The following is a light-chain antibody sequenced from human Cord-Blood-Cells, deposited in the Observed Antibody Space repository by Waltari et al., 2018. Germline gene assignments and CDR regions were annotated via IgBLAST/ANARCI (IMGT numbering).Light chain of an antibody. CDR1: QSVSSY. V-gene: IGKV3-11*01. J-gene: IGKJ1*01. CDR2: DAS. Sequence: EIVLPQSPAPLSLSPGERATLSCRASQSVSSYLAWYQQKPGQAPRLLIYDASNRATGLPARVSGSGSGTDFTLTISSLEPEDFAVYYCQQRSNWWTFGQGTKVEIK. CDR3: QQRSNWWT.